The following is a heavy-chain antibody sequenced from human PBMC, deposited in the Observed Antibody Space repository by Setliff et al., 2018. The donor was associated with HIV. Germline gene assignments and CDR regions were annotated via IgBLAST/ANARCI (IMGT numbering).Heavy chain of an antibody. J-gene: IGHJ6*02. V-gene: IGHV4-34*01. CDR2: IIHTGST. CDR1: GGSFSGYY. Sequence: PSETLSLTCAVYGGSFSGYYWSWIRQPPGKGLEWIGDIIHTGSTNYNPSLKSRVTISVDTSKYQFSLRLSSVTAADTDVYYCARGRSCSSSSCYLVYYYYYGMDVCGHGSTVTVSS. D-gene: IGHD2-2*01. CDR3: ARGRSCSSSSCYLVYYYYYGMDV.